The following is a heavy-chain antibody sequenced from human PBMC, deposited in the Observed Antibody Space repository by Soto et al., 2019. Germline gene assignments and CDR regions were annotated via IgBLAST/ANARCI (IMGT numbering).Heavy chain of an antibody. CDR1: GVTFGTYA. D-gene: IGHD5-18*01. CDR3: AKDRSVDTTDSSDP. Sequence: PGGYLRLACAASGVTFGTYAMNWVRQAPGKGLEWVSGITGSGGSTYYADSVKGRFTISRDNSENTLYLQMNSLRGDDTAVYYCAKDRSVDTTDSSDPWGQGTLVTV. V-gene: IGHV3-23*01. J-gene: IGHJ5*02. CDR2: ITGSGGST.